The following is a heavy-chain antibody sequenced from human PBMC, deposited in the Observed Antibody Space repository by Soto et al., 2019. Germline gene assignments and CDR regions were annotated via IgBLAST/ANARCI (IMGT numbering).Heavy chain of an antibody. CDR2: ISTSTSTI. Sequence: EVQLVESGGGLVQPGGSLRLACAASGFTFSSYSMNWVRLAPGKGLEWVSHISTSTSTIYYADTVKVRFRISSANAKNSRLLEMNSLRDEETAVYYCARGGRDTIFGVVTFYPFGLGVRGQVTTVTFS. D-gene: IGHD3-3*01. CDR1: GFTFSSYS. V-gene: IGHV3-48*02. J-gene: IGHJ6*02. CDR3: ARGGRDTIFGVVTFYPFGLGV.